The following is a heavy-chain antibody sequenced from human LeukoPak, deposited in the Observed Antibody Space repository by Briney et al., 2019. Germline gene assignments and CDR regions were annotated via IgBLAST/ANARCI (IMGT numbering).Heavy chain of an antibody. CDR3: ARDSNYYGSGVDY. CDR2: ISTSGSAI. CDR1: GFTFSNYA. Sequence: GGSLRLSCVASGFTFSNYAMSWVRQAPGKGLEWVSYISTSGSAIYYADSVMGRFTISRDNAKNALYLQMNSLRAEDTAVYYCARDSNYYGSGVDYWGQGTLVTISS. V-gene: IGHV3-48*03. J-gene: IGHJ4*02. D-gene: IGHD3-10*01.